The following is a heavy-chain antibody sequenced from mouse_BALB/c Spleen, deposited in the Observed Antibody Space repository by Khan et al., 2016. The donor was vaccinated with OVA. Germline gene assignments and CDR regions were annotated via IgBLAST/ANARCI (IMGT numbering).Heavy chain of an antibody. D-gene: IGHD2-14*01. V-gene: IGHV1S136*01. CDR2: IYPYNDDT. J-gene: IGHJ2*01. CDR3: ARNYRYDVYFDF. CDR1: GYTFTSYV. Sequence: VQLQQPGPELVKPGASVKMSCKASGYTFTSYVIHWVKQKPGQGLEWIGYIYPYNDDTKYNEKLKGKATLTSDKSSSTAYMELRSLTSEDSAVYYCARNYRYDVYFDFWGQGTTLTVSS.